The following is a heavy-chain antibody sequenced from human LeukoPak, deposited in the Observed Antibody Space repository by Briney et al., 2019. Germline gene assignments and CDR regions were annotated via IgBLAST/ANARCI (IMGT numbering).Heavy chain of an antibody. V-gene: IGHV5-51*01. D-gene: IGHD5-24*01. J-gene: IGHJ4*02. CDR2: IYPGGSET. Sequence: GESLKISCKGLGYDFSTYWNAWVRQRPGKGLEWMGIIYPGGSETRYDPSFQGQVTISADRSTSTAYLQWSSLRASDTAMYYCARASRDGYNQNFDHWGREPWSPSPQ. CDR1: GYDFSTYW. CDR3: ARASRDGYNQNFDH.